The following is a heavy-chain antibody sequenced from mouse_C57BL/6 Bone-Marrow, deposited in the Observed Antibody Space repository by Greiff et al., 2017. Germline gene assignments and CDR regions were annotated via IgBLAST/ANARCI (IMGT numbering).Heavy chain of an antibody. Sequence: EVPLQESVAELVRPGASVKLSCTASGFNIKNTYMHWVKQRPEQGLEWIGRIDPANGITKYASKFPGKATITADTSSNTAYLQLSSLTSEDTAIYYCARFYYEYDGGGLDYWGQGTSVTVSS. CDR1: GFNIKNTY. D-gene: IGHD2-4*01. CDR3: ARFYYEYDGGGLDY. V-gene: IGHV14-3*01. CDR2: IDPANGIT. J-gene: IGHJ4*01.